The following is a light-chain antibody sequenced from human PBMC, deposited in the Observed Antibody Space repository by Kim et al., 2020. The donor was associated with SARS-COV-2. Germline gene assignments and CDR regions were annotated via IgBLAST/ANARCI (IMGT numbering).Light chain of an antibody. CDR2: YDS. CDR1: NIGSKS. J-gene: IGLJ3*02. CDR3: QVWDSSSDHPV. Sequence: PGKTASITCGGNNIGSKSVPLYQQKPGQAPVLVIYYDSDRPSGIPERFSGSNSGNTATLTISRVEAGDEADYYCQVWDSSSDHPVFGGGTQLTVL. V-gene: IGLV3-21*04.